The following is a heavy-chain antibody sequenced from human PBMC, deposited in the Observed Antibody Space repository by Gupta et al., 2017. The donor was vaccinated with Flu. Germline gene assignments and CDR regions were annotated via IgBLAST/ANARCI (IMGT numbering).Heavy chain of an antibody. Sequence: RQAPVKGLEWVANIRSDGGEIDYVDAVKGRVTISKDSASNSLYLQMDSLRVEETAIYYCAKGAHDSKYRWFDSWGQGTLVSVSS. V-gene: IGHV3-7*01. D-gene: IGHD4-4*01. J-gene: IGHJ5*01. CDR3: AKGAHDSKYRWFDS. CDR2: IRSDGGEI.